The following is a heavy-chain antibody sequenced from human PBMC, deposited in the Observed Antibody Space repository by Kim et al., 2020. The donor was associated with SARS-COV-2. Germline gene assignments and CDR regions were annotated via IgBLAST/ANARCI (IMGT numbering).Heavy chain of an antibody. CDR3: ATVRSGSGSYTYYYYGMDV. CDR1: GYTLTELS. V-gene: IGHV1-24*01. CDR2: FDPEDGET. J-gene: IGHJ6*02. Sequence: ASVKVSCKVSGYTLTELSMHWVRQAPGKGLEWMGGFDPEDGETIYAQKFQGRVTMTEDTSTDTAYMELSSLRSEDTAVYYGATVRSGSGSYTYYYYGMDVWGQGTTVTVSS. D-gene: IGHD3-10*01.